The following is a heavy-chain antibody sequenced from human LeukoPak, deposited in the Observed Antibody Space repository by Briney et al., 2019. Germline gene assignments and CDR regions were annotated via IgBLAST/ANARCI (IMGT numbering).Heavy chain of an antibody. CDR2: IYYSGST. D-gene: IGHD6-6*01. Sequence: SETLSLTCTVSGGSISSYYWSWIRQPPGKGLEWIGYIYYSGSTNYNPSLKSRVTISVDTSKNQFSLKLSSVTAADTAVYYCARVVLIAARPDFYDYWGQGTLVTVSS. CDR1: GGSISSYY. CDR3: ARVVLIAARPDFYDY. V-gene: IGHV4-59*01. J-gene: IGHJ4*02.